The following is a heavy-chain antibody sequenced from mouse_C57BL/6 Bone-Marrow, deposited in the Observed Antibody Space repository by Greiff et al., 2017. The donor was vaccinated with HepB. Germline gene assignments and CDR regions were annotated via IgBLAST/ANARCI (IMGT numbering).Heavy chain of an antibody. V-gene: IGHV5-6*01. CDR3: ARRVTPYWYFDV. CDR2: ISSGGSYT. D-gene: IGHD2-5*01. Sequence: EVQLQESGGDLVKPGGSLKLSCAASGFTFSSYGMSWVRQTPDKRLEWVATISSGGSYTYYPDSVKGRFTISRDNAKNTLYLQMSSLKSEDTAMYYCARRVTPYWYFDVWGTGTTVTVSS. J-gene: IGHJ1*03. CDR1: GFTFSSYG.